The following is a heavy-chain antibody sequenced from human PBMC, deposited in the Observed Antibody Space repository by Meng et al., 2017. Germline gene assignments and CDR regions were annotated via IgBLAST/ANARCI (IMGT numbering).Heavy chain of an antibody. V-gene: IGHV3-30*04. D-gene: IGHD3-22*01. CDR2: ISYDGSNK. CDR3: ARGTVGGYYYPYYFDY. CDR1: GFTFSSYA. J-gene: IGHJ4*02. Sequence: GESLKISCAASGFTFSSYAMHWVRQAPGKGLEWVAVISYDGSNKYYADSVKGRFTISRDNSKNTLYLQMNSLRAEDTAVYYCARGTVGGYYYPYYFDYWGQGTLVTVSS.